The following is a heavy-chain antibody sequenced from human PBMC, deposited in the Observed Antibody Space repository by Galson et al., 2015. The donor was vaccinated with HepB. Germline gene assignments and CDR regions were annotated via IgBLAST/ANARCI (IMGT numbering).Heavy chain of an antibody. CDR2: IHPGDSDI. CDR3: ARVNTTGHSFYHMDV. V-gene: IGHV5-51*01. Sequence: QSGAEVKKPGESLKISCKGSGYSFTNYWIAWVRQVPGKGLEWMEIIHPGDSDIRHRPSFQGQVTISVDKSLTTAYLQWKSLKASDSAMYYCARVNTTGHSFYHMDVWGTGTTVTVSS. D-gene: IGHD5-18*01. CDR1: GYSFTNYW. J-gene: IGHJ6*03.